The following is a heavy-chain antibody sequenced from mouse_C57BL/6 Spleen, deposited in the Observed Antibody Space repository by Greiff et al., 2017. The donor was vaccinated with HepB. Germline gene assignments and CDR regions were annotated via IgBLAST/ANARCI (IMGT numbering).Heavy chain of an antibody. CDR3: ARGSTMVTFDV. D-gene: IGHD2-2*01. Sequence: VQLQQSGTELVKPGASVKLSCKASGYTFTSYWMHWVKQRPGQGLEWIGNINPSNGGTNYNEKFKSKATLTVDKSASTAYMQLSSLTSEDSAVYYCARGSTMVTFDVWGTGTTVTVAS. J-gene: IGHJ1*03. CDR1: GYTFTSYW. CDR2: INPSNGGT. V-gene: IGHV1-53*01.